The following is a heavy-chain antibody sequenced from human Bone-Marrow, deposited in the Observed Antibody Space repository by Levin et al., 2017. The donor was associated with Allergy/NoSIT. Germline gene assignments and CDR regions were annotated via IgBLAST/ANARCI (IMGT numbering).Heavy chain of an antibody. Sequence: SCAASGFTFSSYGMHWVRQAPGKGLEWVAVISYDGSNKYYADSVKGRFTISRDNSKNTLYLQMNSLRAEDTAVYYCAKVRKDTAMDPYYFDYWGQGTLVTVSS. CDR1: GFTFSSYG. CDR2: ISYDGSNK. D-gene: IGHD5-18*01. V-gene: IGHV3-30*18. J-gene: IGHJ4*02. CDR3: AKVRKDTAMDPYYFDY.